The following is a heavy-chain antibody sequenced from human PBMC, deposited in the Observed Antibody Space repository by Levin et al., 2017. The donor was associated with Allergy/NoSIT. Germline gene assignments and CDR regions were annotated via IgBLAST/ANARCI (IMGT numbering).Heavy chain of an antibody. J-gene: IGHJ4*02. V-gene: IGHV3-23*01. CDR3: AKVGMSPQRLGLIDY. Sequence: GESLKISCAASGFTFSSYAMSWVRQAPGKGLEWVSAISGSGGSTYYADSVKGRFTISRDNSKNTLYLQMNSLRAEDTAVYYCAKVGMSPQRLGLIDYWGQGTLVTVSS. D-gene: IGHD6-25*01. CDR2: ISGSGGST. CDR1: GFTFSSYA.